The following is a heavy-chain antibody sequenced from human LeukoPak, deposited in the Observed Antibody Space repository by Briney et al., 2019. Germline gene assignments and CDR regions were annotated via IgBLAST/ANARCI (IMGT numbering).Heavy chain of an antibody. J-gene: IGHJ4*02. CDR3: AKDGTPSGSAIYYFDY. Sequence: GGSLRLSCAASGFTFTTYWMSWVRQAPGKGLEWVANIKQDGREKYYVDSVEGRFTISRDNAKNSLYLQMNSLRAEDTALYYCAKDGTPSGSAIYYFDYWGQGTLVTVSS. CDR1: GFTFTTYW. V-gene: IGHV3-7*03. CDR2: IKQDGREK. D-gene: IGHD3-10*01.